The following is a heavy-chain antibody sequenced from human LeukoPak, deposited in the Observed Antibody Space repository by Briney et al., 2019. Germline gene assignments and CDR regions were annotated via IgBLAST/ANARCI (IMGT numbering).Heavy chain of an antibody. CDR1: GYSISSGYY. CDR3: ARLEYSSSFDY. CDR2: IYHSGST. Sequence: PSETLSLTCTVSGYSISSGYYWGWIRQPPGKGLEWIGSIYHSGSTYYNPSLKSRVTISVDTSKNQFSLKLSSVTAADTAVYYCARLEYSSSFDYWGQGTLVTVSS. D-gene: IGHD6-13*01. V-gene: IGHV4-38-2*02. J-gene: IGHJ4*02.